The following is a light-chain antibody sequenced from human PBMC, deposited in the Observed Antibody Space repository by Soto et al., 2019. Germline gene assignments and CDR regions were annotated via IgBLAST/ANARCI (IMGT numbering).Light chain of an antibody. CDR3: QQYNSYSWT. CDR2: DAS. V-gene: IGKV1-5*01. CDR1: QSISSW. J-gene: IGKJ1*01. Sequence: DIQMTQSPSTLSASEGDRVTITCRASQSISSWLAWYQQKPGKAPKLLIYDASSLESGLPSRFSGSGSGTEFTLTISSLKPDDFANYYCQQYNSYSWTFGQGPKVEI.